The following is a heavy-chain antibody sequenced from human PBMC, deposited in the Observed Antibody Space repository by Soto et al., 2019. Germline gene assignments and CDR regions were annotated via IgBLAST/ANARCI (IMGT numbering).Heavy chain of an antibody. CDR1: GYTFATND. D-gene: IGHD2-8*01. V-gene: IGHV1-18*01. Sequence: ASVKVSCKASGYTFATNDIRWVRQAPGQGLEWMGRISTYNGNTNYPQSLQGRLTLTTDTSTTTAYMELRSLRSDDTAVYYCARDPYHVLMVNAPNLYGMDVWGQGTTVTVSS. CDR3: ARDPYHVLMVNAPNLYGMDV. CDR2: ISTYNGNT. J-gene: IGHJ6*02.